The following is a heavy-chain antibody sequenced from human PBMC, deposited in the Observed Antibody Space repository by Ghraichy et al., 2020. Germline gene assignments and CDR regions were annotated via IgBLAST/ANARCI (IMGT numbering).Heavy chain of an antibody. D-gene: IGHD3-10*01. CDR1: GFTFSDYY. J-gene: IGHJ6*02. CDR2: ISGRDNSL. V-gene: IGHV3-11*01. CDR3: ATLPGWVRGVLDV. Sequence: GESLNISCAASGFTFSDYYISWIRQAPGKGLEWTSYISGRDNSLYYADSVKGRFTISRDNAKNSVFLQMNNLTVEDTAVYYCATLPGWVRGVLDVWGQGTTVTVSS.